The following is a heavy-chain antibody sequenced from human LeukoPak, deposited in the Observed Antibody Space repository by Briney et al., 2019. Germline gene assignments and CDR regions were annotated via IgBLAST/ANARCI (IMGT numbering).Heavy chain of an antibody. CDR2: ISWNSGSI. D-gene: IGHD5-12*01. CDR1: GFTFHQYA. Sequence: GGSLRLSCAASGFTFHQYAIHWVRQVPGKGLEGVSGISWNSGSIGYADSVRGRFTISRDNAKNSVYLQMNSLRAEDTALYYCTKDKAPLYSGYDWDLDFWGQGTLVIVSS. CDR3: TKDKAPLYSGYDWDLDF. J-gene: IGHJ4*02. V-gene: IGHV3-9*01.